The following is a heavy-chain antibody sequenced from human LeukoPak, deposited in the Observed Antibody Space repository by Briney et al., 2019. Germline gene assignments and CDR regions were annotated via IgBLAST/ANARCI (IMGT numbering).Heavy chain of an antibody. J-gene: IGHJ3*02. Sequence: SETLSLTCAVYGGSFSGYYWSWIRQPPGKGLEWIGEINHSGSTNYNPSLKSRVTISVDTSKNQFSLKLSSVTAADTAVYYCAIGYDSWSGGNDAFDIWGQGTMVTVSS. V-gene: IGHV4-34*01. CDR2: INHSGST. CDR1: GGSFSGYY. CDR3: AIGYDSWSGGNDAFDI. D-gene: IGHD3-3*01.